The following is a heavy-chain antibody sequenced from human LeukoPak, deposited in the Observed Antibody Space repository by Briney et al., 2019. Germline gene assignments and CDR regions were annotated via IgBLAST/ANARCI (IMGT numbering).Heavy chain of an antibody. J-gene: IGHJ4*02. V-gene: IGHV3-21*01. Sequence: GGSLRLSCAASGFTFSSYSMNWVRQAPGKGLEWVSSISSSSYIYYADSVKGRFTVSRDNAKNSLYLQMNSLRAEDTAVYYCACYYGSGSYYGAWGQGTLVTVSS. CDR1: GFTFSSYS. D-gene: IGHD3-10*01. CDR2: ISSSSYI. CDR3: ACYYGSGSYYGA.